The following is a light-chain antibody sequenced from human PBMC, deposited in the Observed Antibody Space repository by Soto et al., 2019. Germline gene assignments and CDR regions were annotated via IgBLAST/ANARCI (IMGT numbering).Light chain of an antibody. CDR1: SSNIGADYD. J-gene: IGLJ3*02. CDR3: QSYDSSLSGSV. V-gene: IGLV1-40*01. Sequence: QSALTQPPSVSGAPGQRVTISCTGSSSNIGADYDVHWYQQLPGAAPKLLIRANTHRPSGVPDRFSASKSGTSASLAITGLQAEDEDDYYCQSYDSSLSGSVFGGGTKLTVL. CDR2: ANT.